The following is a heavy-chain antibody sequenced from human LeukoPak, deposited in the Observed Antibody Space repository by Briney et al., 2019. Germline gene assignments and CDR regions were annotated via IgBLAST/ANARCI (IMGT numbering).Heavy chain of an antibody. CDR3: ARRGIVVPADPHVGAFDI. J-gene: IGHJ3*02. D-gene: IGHD2-2*01. V-gene: IGHV5-51*01. CDR2: IYPGDSDT. CDR1: GYSFTSYW. Sequence: GESLKISCKGSGYSFTSYWIGWVRQMPGKGLEWMGIIYPGDSDTRCSPSFQGQVTISADKSISTAYLQWSSLKASDTAMYYCARRGIVVPADPHVGAFDIWGQGTMVTVSS.